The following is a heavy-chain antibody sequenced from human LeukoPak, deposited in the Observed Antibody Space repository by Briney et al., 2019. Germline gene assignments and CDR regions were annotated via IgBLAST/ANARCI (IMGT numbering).Heavy chain of an antibody. J-gene: IGHJ4*02. CDR3: AREGSGYEPSYDY. Sequence: XAPXXXLEWMGRIIPILGIANYAQKFQGRVTITADKSTSTAYMELSSLRSEDTAVYYCAREGSGYEPSYDYWGQGTLVTASS. CDR2: IIPILGIA. V-gene: IGHV1-69*04. D-gene: IGHD5-12*01.